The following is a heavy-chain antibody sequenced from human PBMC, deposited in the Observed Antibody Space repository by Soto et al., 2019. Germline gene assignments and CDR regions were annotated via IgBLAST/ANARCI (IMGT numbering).Heavy chain of an antibody. V-gene: IGHV3-15*07. Sequence: EVQLVESGGGLVKPGDSLRLSCAVSGLKFSDAWMNWVRQAPGKGLEWVGRIKSKGGGETKEYAAPVKGRFTISRDDSRDTLYLQMNSLKMEDTAVYYCAWDNSGRFRTDHWGQGTLVTVS. CDR3: AWDNSGRFRTDH. CDR2: IKSKGGGETK. CDR1: GLKFSDAW. D-gene: IGHD4-4*01. J-gene: IGHJ4*02.